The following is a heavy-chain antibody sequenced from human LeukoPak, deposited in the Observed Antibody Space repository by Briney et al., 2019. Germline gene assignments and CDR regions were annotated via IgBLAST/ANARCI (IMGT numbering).Heavy chain of an antibody. CDR2: ISDSGSST. V-gene: IGHV3-23*01. CDR3: AKTGLPGTLFGWFDH. CDR1: GFTFSSYA. J-gene: IGHJ5*02. Sequence: GGSLRLSCAASGFTFSSYAMSWVRQAPGKGLEWVSTISDSGSSTYYADSLKGRFTISRDNSKNTLYLQMNSLRAGDTAVYYCAKTGLPGTLFGWFDHWGQGTLVTVSS. D-gene: IGHD1/OR15-1a*01.